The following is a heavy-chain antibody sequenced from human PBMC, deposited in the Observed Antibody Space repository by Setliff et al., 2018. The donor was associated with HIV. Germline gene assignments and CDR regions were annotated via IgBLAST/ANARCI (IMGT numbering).Heavy chain of an antibody. CDR1: GGSFSGYS. J-gene: IGHJ5*02. V-gene: IGHV4-59*08. CDR2: ISYSGST. Sequence: SETLSLTCAVYGGSFSGYSWTWIRQPPGKGLEWIGHISYSGSTTYNPSLKSRVSISLDTSKNQFSLKLSSVTAADTAVYYCARHIAGYSAYDLGWFDPWGQGTLVTVSS. CDR3: ARHIAGYSAYDLGWFDP. D-gene: IGHD5-12*01.